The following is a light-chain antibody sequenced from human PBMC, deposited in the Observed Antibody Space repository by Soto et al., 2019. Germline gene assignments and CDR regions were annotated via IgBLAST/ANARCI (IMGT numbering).Light chain of an antibody. CDR3: AAWDDSLNGFVV. J-gene: IGLJ2*01. CDR2: SNN. Sequence: QSVLTQPPSASGTPGQRVTISCSGSSSNIGSNTVNWYQQLPGTAPKLLIYSNNQRPSGVPDRFSGSKSGTSASLAISGLQSEDEAVYYCAAWDDSLNGFVVFGGGPMLTVL. V-gene: IGLV1-44*01. CDR1: SSNIGSNT.